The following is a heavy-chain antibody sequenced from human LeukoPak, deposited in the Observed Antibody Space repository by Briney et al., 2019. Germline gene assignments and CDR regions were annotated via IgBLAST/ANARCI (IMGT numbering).Heavy chain of an antibody. CDR2: ISGSGGSK. Sequence: GGSLRLSCAASGFTFSSYAVSWVREAPGKGVEWVSAISGSGGSKYYADSVKCRFTISRDNSKSTLYLQMNSLRAEDTAVYYCAKGEDFWSGYFSDYWGQGTLVTVSS. D-gene: IGHD3-3*01. CDR3: AKGEDFWSGYFSDY. J-gene: IGHJ4*02. V-gene: IGHV3-23*01. CDR1: GFTFSSYA.